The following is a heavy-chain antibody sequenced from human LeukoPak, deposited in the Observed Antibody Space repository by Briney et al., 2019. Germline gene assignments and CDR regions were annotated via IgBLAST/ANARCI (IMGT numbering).Heavy chain of an antibody. J-gene: IGHJ3*02. V-gene: IGHV4-4*07. CDR3: ARGYGASFDI. CDR2: IYTSGGT. D-gene: IGHD4-17*01. Sequence: SETLSLTCTVSGGSISTYYWSWIRQPAGEGLEWIGRIYTSGGTNYNPSLKSRVTMSLDTSKNQFSLKLSSVTAADTAVYYCARGYGASFDIWGQGTMATVSS. CDR1: GGSISTYY.